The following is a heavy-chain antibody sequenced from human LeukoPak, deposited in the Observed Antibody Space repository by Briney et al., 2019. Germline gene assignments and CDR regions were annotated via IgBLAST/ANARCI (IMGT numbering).Heavy chain of an antibody. CDR1: GFTFSSYN. V-gene: IGHV3-48*02. CDR3: ARVTRTYYFSFDI. CDR2: ISASSSTV. Sequence: PGGSLRLSCAAPGFTFSSYNMNWVRQAPGKGLEWVSYISASSSTVFYADSVEGRFTISRDNAKNSLYLQLNSLRDEDTAVYYCARVTRTYYFSFDIWGQGTMVTVSS. J-gene: IGHJ3*02. D-gene: IGHD3/OR15-3a*01.